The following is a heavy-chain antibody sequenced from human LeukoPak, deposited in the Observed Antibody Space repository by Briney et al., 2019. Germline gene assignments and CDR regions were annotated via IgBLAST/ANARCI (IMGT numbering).Heavy chain of an antibody. CDR1: GFTFTSSA. Sequence: SVKVSCKASGFTFTSSAVQWVRQARGRRLEWIGWIVVGSGNTNYAQKFQERVTITRDMSTSTAYMELSSLRSEDTAVYYCAADSEGAANFDYWGQGTLVTVSS. CDR3: AADSEGAANFDY. CDR2: IVVGSGNT. V-gene: IGHV1-58*01. J-gene: IGHJ4*02.